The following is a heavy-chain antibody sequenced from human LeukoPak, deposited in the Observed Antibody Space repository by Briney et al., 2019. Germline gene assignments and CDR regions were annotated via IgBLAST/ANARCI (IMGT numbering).Heavy chain of an antibody. Sequence: SSPKLAYNTSKSTVKSYTISFGRHAPVKKLECMGGIIPIFGTANYAQKFQGRVTITTDESTSTAYMELSSLRSEDTAVYYCARGIGYCSSTSCYLNWFDPWGQGTLVTVSS. CDR2: IIPIFGTA. J-gene: IGHJ5*02. CDR3: ARGIGYCSSTSCYLNWFDP. D-gene: IGHD2-2*01. V-gene: IGHV1-69*05. CDR1: KSTVKSYT.